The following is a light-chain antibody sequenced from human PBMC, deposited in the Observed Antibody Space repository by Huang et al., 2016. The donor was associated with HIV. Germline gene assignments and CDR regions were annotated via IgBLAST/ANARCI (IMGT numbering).Light chain of an antibody. CDR1: HRGSCY. Sequence: EIVFTQSPATLSLSPWESATLSCRASHRGSCYLAWYQQKPGQAPRHLSYDASNRASGISARCSGSGSGTDFTLISSSLEHEDFAVYYCQQRINLYTFGQGTKLEIK. V-gene: IGKV3-11*01. CDR3: QQRINLYT. CDR2: DAS. J-gene: IGKJ2*01.